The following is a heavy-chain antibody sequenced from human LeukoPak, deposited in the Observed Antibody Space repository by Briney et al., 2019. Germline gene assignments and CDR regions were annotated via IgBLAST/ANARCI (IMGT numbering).Heavy chain of an antibody. CDR1: GFTFDDYA. D-gene: IGHD3-22*01. J-gene: IGHJ4*02. V-gene: IGHV3-43*02. CDR2: ISGDGGST. CDR3: ARGSANYYDSSGYSPDY. Sequence: GGSLRLSCAASGFTFDDYAMHWVRQAPGKGLEWVSLISGDGGSTYYADSVKGRFRISRDNAKNSLYLQMSSLRAEDTAVYYCARGSANYYDSSGYSPDYWGQGTLVTVSS.